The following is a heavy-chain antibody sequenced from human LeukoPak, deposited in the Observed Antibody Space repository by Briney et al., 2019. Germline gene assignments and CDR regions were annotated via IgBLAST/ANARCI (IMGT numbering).Heavy chain of an antibody. J-gene: IGHJ4*02. CDR2: ISYDGSNK. V-gene: IGHV3-30*07. D-gene: IGHD6-19*01. Sequence: GSLRLSCAASGFTFSSYAMHWVRQAPGKGLEWVAVISYDGSNKYYADSVKGRFTISRDNSKNTLDLQMNSLRAEDTAVYYCASSYSSDWYSRWIDYWGQGTLVTVSS. CDR3: ASSYSSDWYSRWIDY. CDR1: GFTFSSYA.